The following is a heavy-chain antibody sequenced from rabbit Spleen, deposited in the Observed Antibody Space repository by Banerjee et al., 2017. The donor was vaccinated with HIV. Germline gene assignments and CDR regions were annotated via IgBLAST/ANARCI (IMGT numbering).Heavy chain of an antibody. J-gene: IGHJ6*01. D-gene: IGHD8-1*01. CDR2: IYNGDGST. CDR1: GIDFSRYYW. Sequence: QEQLEESGGGLVKPGASLTLTCTASGIDFSRYYWICWVRQAPGKGLEWIACIYNGDGSTYYASWAKGRFTISKTSSTTVTLQMTSLTVADTATYFCARDTGSSFSSYGMDLWGQGTLVTVS. CDR3: ARDTGSSFSSYGMDL. V-gene: IGHV1S45*01.